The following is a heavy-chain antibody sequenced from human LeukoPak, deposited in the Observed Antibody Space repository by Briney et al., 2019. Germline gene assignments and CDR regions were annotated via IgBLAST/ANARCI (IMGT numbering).Heavy chain of an antibody. J-gene: IGHJ6*03. CDR1: GFTFSSYA. V-gene: IGHV3-64*01. Sequence: GGSLRLSCAASGFTFSSYAMHWVRQAPGKGLEYVSAISSNGGSTYYANSVKGRFTISRDNSKNTLYLQMGSLRAEDMAVYYCARGGGYYYYYMDVWGKGTTVTISS. CDR2: ISSNGGST. D-gene: IGHD3-10*01. CDR3: ARGGGYYYYYMDV.